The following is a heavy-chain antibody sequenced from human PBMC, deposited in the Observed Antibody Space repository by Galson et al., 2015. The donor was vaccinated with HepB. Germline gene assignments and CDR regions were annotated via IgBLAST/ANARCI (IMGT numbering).Heavy chain of an antibody. CDR1: GYTLTELS. J-gene: IGHJ5*02. CDR3: ATGVLRVWEWKRGSWFDP. CDR2: FDPEDGET. D-gene: IGHD3-3*01. Sequence: SVKVSCKVSGYTLTELSMHWVRQAPGKGLEWMGGFDPEDGETIYAQKFQGRVTMTEDTSTDTAYMELSSLRSEDTAVYYCATGVLRVWEWKRGSWFDPWGQGTLVTVSS. V-gene: IGHV1-24*01.